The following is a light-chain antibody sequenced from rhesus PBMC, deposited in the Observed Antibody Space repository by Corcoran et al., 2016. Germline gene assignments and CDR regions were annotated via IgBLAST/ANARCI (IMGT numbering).Light chain of an antibody. Sequence: DIQMSQSPSSLSASGGDRVTIPWRASQGISRYFNWYQQKPGKAPKLLIYYANSLASGVPSRFSGSGSGTESTLTISSLQPDDFATYYCQQGNSNPYSFGQGTKVEIK. V-gene: IGKV1-32*02. CDR3: QQGNSNPYS. CDR2: YAN. CDR1: QGISRY. J-gene: IGKJ2*01.